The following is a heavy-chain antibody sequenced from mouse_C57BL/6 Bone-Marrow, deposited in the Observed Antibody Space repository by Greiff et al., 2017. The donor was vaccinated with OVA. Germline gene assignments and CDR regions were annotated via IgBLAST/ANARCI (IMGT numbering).Heavy chain of an antibody. D-gene: IGHD1-1*01. V-gene: IGHV1-55*01. CDR3: ARIFITTVVAHFDY. J-gene: IGHJ2*01. CDR2: IYPGSGST. CDR1: GYTFTSYW. Sequence: QVQLQQPGAELVKPGASVKMSCKASGYTFTSYWITWVKQRPGQGLEWIGDIYPGSGSTNYNEKFKSKATLTVDTSSSTAYMQLSSLTSEDSAVYDFARIFITTVVAHFDYWGQGTTLTVSS.